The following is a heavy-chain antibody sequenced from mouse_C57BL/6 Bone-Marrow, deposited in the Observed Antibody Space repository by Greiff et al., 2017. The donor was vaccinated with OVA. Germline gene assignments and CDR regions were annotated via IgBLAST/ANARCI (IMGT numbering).Heavy chain of an antibody. CDR1: GFTFSSYA. V-gene: IGHV5-9-1*02. D-gene: IGHD1-1*01. CDR2: ISSGGDYI. CDR3: TRDDYYGSSFYWYFDV. Sequence: EVNVVESGEGLVKPGGSLKLSCAASGFTFSSYAMSWVRQTPEKRLEWVAYISSGGDYIYYADTVKGRFTISRDNARNTLYLQMSSLKSEDTAMYYCTRDDYYGSSFYWYFDVWGTGTTVTVSS. J-gene: IGHJ1*03.